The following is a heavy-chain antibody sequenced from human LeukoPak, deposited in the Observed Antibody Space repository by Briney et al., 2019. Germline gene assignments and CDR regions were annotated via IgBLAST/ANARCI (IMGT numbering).Heavy chain of an antibody. J-gene: IGHJ4*02. V-gene: IGHV3-23*01. CDR2: ISGSGGST. D-gene: IGHD1-26*01. CDR1: GFTFSSYA. CDR3: VPPVGARDFDY. Sequence: GGSLRLSCAASGFTFSSYAMSWVRQAPGKGLEWVSAISGSGGSTYYADSVKGRFTISRDNSKNTPYLQMNSLRAEDTAVYYCVPPVGARDFDYWGQGTRVTVSS.